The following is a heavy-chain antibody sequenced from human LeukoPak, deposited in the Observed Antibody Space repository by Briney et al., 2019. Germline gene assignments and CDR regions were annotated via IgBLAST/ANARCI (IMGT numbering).Heavy chain of an antibody. D-gene: IGHD1-26*01. CDR1: GFAFRTYA. Sequence: PGGSLRLSPAASGFAFRTYAMSSVPQAPGQGLEWFSAISGRGCITYYADSVKGRFSISGDNSKNTLYVQMNSLRAEDTVVYYCAKDGRYLHYYYYGMDVWGQGTTVSVSS. V-gene: IGHV3-23*01. CDR2: ISGRGCIT. CDR3: AKDGRYLHYYYYGMDV. J-gene: IGHJ6*02.